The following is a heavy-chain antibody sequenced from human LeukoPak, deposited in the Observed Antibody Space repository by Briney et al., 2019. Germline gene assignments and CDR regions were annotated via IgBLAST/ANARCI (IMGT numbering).Heavy chain of an antibody. CDR2: ISSSSSYI. Sequence: GGSLRLSCAASGFTFSSYSMFWVRQAPGKGLEWVSPISSSSSYIYYADSVKGRFTISRDNAKNSLYLQMNSLRAEDTAVYYCARDGILRFLEWLPASYFDYWGQGTLVTVSS. CDR3: ARDGILRFLEWLPASYFDY. D-gene: IGHD3-3*01. CDR1: GFTFSSYS. V-gene: IGHV3-21*01. J-gene: IGHJ4*02.